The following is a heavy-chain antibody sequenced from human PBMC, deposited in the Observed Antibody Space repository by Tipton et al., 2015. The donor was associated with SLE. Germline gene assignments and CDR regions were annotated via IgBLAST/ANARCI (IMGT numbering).Heavy chain of an antibody. J-gene: IGHJ3*02. V-gene: IGHV3-74*01. CDR2: ISHDGTIT. Sequence: SLRLSCAASGFTFNTYVMHWVRQVPGKGLMWVSRISHDGTITTYADSVEGRFTVSRDNPKNTLYLQMNSLRAEDTAVYYCATQSGYGDYRGAFDIWGQGTMVTVSS. D-gene: IGHD4-17*01. CDR1: GFTFNTYV. CDR3: ATQSGYGDYRGAFDI.